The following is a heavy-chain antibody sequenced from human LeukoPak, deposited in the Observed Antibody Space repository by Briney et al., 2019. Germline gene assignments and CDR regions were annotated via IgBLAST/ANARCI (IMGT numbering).Heavy chain of an antibody. CDR2: IYTSGNS. Sequence: SETLSLTCTVSGGSISSYYWSWIRQPPGKGLEWNGRIYTSGNSNSNPSLKSRVTMSVDTSKNQFFLKLSSVTAADTAVYYCARDGGPSGSGSYPNFDYWGQGTLVTVSS. D-gene: IGHD3-10*01. CDR1: GGSISSYY. CDR3: ARDGGPSGSGSYPNFDY. V-gene: IGHV4-4*07. J-gene: IGHJ4*02.